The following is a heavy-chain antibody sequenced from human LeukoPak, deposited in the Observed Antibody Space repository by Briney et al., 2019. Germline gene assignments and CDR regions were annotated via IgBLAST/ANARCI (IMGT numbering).Heavy chain of an antibody. Sequence: GGSLRLSCAASGLAFSSYAMNWVRQPPGKGLEWVSTISVASITFYADSVKGRFTISRDNSRNTVYLQMTSLRADDTAVYYCADYGVSGVRNNFYWGQGALVTVSS. J-gene: IGHJ4*02. V-gene: IGHV3-23*01. CDR3: ADYGVSGVRNNFY. CDR2: ISVASIT. CDR1: GLAFSSYA. D-gene: IGHD3-3*01.